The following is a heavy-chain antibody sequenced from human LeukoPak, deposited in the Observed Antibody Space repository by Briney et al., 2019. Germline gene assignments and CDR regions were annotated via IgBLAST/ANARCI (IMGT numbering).Heavy chain of an antibody. D-gene: IGHD2/OR15-2a*01. CDR3: AKYVSAKGPPYALDV. V-gene: IGHV3-23*01. CDR2: ISASGGST. J-gene: IGHJ6*02. Sequence: PGGSLRLSCAASGFIFDTYGMHWVRQAPGKGLEWVSGISASGGSTWYADSVKGRFTISRDNSKNTLYLQMNSLRAEDTAVYYCAKYVSAKGPPYALDVWGQGTTVTVSS. CDR1: GFIFDTYG.